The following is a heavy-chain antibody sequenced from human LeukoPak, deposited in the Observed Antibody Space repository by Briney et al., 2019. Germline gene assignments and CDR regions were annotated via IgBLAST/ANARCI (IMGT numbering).Heavy chain of an antibody. CDR3: AREILYYYDSSGRGAFDI. Sequence: GGSLRLSCAASGFTFDDYGMSWVRQGPGKGLEWVPGINWNGGSTGYADSVKGRFTISRDNAKNSLYLQMNSLRAEDTALYYWAREILYYYDSSGRGAFDIWGQGTMVTVSS. J-gene: IGHJ3*02. D-gene: IGHD3-22*01. CDR1: GFTFDDYG. V-gene: IGHV3-20*04. CDR2: INWNGGST.